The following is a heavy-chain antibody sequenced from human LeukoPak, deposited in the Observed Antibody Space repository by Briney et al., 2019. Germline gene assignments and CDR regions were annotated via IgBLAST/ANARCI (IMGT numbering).Heavy chain of an antibody. J-gene: IGHJ6*03. CDR3: ARGKHGDYNYYYYYMDV. D-gene: IGHD4-17*01. Sequence: ASVKVSCKASGYTFTGYYMHWVRQAPGQGLEWMGWINPNSGGTNYAQKFQGRVTMTRDTSISTAYMELSRLRSEDTAVYYCARGKHGDYNYYYYYMDVWGKGTTVTVSS. V-gene: IGHV1-2*02. CDR2: INPNSGGT. CDR1: GYTFTGYY.